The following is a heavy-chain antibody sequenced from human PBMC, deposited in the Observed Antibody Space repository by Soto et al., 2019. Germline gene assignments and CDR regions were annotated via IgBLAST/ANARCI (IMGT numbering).Heavy chain of an antibody. CDR3: ARERRSSWYYYYYGMDV. J-gene: IGHJ6*02. CDR1: GGSISSGGYY. V-gene: IGHV4-31*03. Sequence: QVQLQESGPGLVKPSQTLSLTCTVSGGSISSGGYYWSWIRQHPGKGLEWIGYIYYSGSTYYNPSLKGRVTISVDTSKTQFSRKLSSVTAADTAVYYCARERRSSWYYYYYGMDVWGQGTTVTVSS. D-gene: IGHD6-13*01. CDR2: IYYSGST.